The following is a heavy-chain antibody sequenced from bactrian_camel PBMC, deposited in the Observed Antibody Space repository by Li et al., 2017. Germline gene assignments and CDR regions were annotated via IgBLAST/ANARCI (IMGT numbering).Heavy chain of an antibody. J-gene: IGHJ4*01. Sequence: HVQLVESGGGLVQSGGSLRLPCAASGFTFSSYWMYWVRQAPGKGLEWVSAISASGGTTIYADSVKGRFTISRDNAKNTVYLQMNSLKPEDTAVHYCVRDALWLARYYSTNDWAYWGQGTQVT. CDR3: VRDALWLARYYSTNDWAY. CDR1: GFTFSSYW. CDR2: ISASGGTT. D-gene: IGHD4*01. V-gene: IGHV3S1*01.